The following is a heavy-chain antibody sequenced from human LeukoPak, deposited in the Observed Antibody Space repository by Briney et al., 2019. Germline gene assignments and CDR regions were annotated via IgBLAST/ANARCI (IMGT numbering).Heavy chain of an antibody. V-gene: IGHV4-34*01. CDR2: IYHSGSI. Sequence: SETLSLTCGVYGGSFSGYYWTWIRQPPGKGLEWIGSIYHSGSIYYNPSLKSRVTISVDTSKNQLSLKLSSVTAADTAVYYCARNKGRYGSGRVHFDPWGQGALVTVSS. CDR1: GGSFSGYY. J-gene: IGHJ5*02. CDR3: ARNKGRYGSGRVHFDP. D-gene: IGHD3-10*01.